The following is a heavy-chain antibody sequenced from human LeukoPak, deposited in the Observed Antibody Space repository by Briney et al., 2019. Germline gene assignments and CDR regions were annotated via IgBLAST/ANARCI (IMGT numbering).Heavy chain of an antibody. V-gene: IGHV4-59*13. D-gene: IGHD1-20*01. Sequence: SETLSLTCTVSGGSISSYYWSWIRQPPGKGLEGIGYIYYSGSTNYNPSLKSRVTISVDTSKNQFSLKLSSVTAADTAVYYCARALRARITGTTASVYGMDVWGQGTTVTVSS. CDR2: IYYSGST. J-gene: IGHJ6*02. CDR1: GGSISSYY. CDR3: ARALRARITGTTASVYGMDV.